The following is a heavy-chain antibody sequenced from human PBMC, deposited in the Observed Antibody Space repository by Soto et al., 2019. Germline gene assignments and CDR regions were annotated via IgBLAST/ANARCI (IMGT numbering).Heavy chain of an antibody. J-gene: IGHJ5*02. V-gene: IGHV4-34*01. Sequence: SETLSITCAVYGGSFDGYYWSWIRQPPGKGLERIGEINHSESTNYNPSLKSRVTISVDTSKNQFSLWLSSVTAADTAVYYCARGRWQQLSWFDPWGQGTLVTVSS. D-gene: IGHD6-13*01. CDR1: GGSFDGYY. CDR3: ARGRWQQLSWFDP. CDR2: INHSEST.